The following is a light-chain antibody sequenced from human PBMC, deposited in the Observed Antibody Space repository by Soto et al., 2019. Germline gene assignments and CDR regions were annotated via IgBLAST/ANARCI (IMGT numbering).Light chain of an antibody. Sequence: EVVLTQSPGTLSLSPGERLTLSCRASQSVRSNYLAWYQKKPGQAPRVLIYGASSRATGIPDRFSGSGSGTDFTLTISRLEPEDFAVYYCQQYGTSVWTFGQGTKVEIK. CDR3: QQYGTSVWT. CDR1: QSVRSNY. J-gene: IGKJ1*01. CDR2: GAS. V-gene: IGKV3-20*01.